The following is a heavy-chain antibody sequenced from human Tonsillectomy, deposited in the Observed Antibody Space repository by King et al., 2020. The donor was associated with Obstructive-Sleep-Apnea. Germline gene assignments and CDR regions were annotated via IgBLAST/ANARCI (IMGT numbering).Heavy chain of an antibody. CDR3: ARALWTTVTTLGY. J-gene: IGHJ4*02. CDR1: GFTFSDYS. CDR2: ISSSNSYI. D-gene: IGHD4-17*01. V-gene: IGHV3-21*06. Sequence: VQLVESGGGLVKPGGSLRLSCAASGFTFSDYSMYWVRQAPGKGLEWVSCISSSNSYIHYPDSVKGRFTISRDNAKNSLYLQINSLRADDTAVYYCARALWTTVTTLGYWGQGTLVTVSS.